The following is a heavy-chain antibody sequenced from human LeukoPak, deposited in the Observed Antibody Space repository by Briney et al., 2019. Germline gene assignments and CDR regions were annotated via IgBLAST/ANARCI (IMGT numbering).Heavy chain of an antibody. V-gene: IGHV3-74*01. CDR3: ARDPGPYYYYYMDV. CDR2: INSDGSSA. Sequence: GGSLRLSCATSGITFSSYWMHWVRQAPGKGLVWVSRINSDGSSASYAASVKGRFTISRDNDKNTLYLQMSSLRAEDTAVYYCARDPGPYYYYYMDVWGKGTTVTVSS. CDR1: GITFSSYW. J-gene: IGHJ6*03.